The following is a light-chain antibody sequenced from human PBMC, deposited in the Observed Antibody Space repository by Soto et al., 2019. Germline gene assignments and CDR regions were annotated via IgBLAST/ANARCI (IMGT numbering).Light chain of an antibody. Sequence: EIVLTQSPGTLSLSPGERATLSCRASQSVSSNLLAWYQEKPGQAPRLLIYGVSKRATGIPDRFSGSGSGTDFTLTISRLEAADVAVYYCRQYGTSLGFPVGGGTKVDIK. V-gene: IGKV3-20*01. CDR2: GVS. CDR3: RQYGTSLGFP. CDR1: QSVSSNL. J-gene: IGKJ4*01.